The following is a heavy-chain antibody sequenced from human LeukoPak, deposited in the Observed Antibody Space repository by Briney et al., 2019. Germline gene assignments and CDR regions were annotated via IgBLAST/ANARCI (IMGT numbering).Heavy chain of an antibody. Sequence: PSETLFLTCTVSGGSISSGDYYWSWFRQPPGKGLEWIGYIYNSGTTYYNPSLKSRVTLSVDTSKNQFSLRLNSVAAADTAVYYCARKRYDDPYFFDYWGQGTLVTVSS. J-gene: IGHJ4*02. V-gene: IGHV4-30-4*01. CDR1: GGSISSGDYY. CDR3: ARKRYDDPYFFDY. CDR2: IYNSGTT. D-gene: IGHD3-22*01.